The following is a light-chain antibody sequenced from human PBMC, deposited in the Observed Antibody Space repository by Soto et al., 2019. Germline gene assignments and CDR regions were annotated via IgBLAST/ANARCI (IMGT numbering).Light chain of an antibody. CDR2: NNN. CDR3: AAWDDSLHGLV. J-gene: IGLJ1*01. Sequence: QSVLTQPPSASGTPGQRVTISCSGSSSNIGSNTVNWYQQLPGTAPKLLIYNNNQRPSGVPDRFSGSKSGTSASLAISGLQSEDDADYYCAAWDDSLHGLVFGTGTKVTVL. CDR1: SSNIGSNT. V-gene: IGLV1-44*01.